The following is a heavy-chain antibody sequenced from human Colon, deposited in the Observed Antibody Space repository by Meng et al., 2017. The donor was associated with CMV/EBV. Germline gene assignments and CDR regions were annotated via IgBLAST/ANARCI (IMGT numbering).Heavy chain of an antibody. V-gene: IGHV2-5*01. CDR1: GVSLGTSGGA. Sequence: GVSLGTSGGAVDWIRQPPGKALEWLAVVYWTDDKRYRPSLRSRLTITKDTSKNQVVLTMTNMDPEDSATYYCVHHYRSAWYNWFDPWGQGTLVTVSS. J-gene: IGHJ5*02. CDR3: VHHYRSAWYNWFDP. CDR2: VYWTDDK. D-gene: IGHD2-15*01.